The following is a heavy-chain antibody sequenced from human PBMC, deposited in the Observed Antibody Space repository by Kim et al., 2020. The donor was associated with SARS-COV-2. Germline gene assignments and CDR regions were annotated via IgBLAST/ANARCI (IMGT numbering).Heavy chain of an antibody. V-gene: IGHV3-23*01. J-gene: IGHJ3*02. CDR1: GFTFSSYA. D-gene: IGHD2-21*01. CDR3: AKAGYIVVVRDDDAFDI. Sequence: GGSLRLSCAASGFTFSSYAMSWVRQAPGKGLEWVSAISGSGGSTYYADSVKGRFTISRDNSKNTLYLQMNSLRAEDTAVYYCAKAGYIVVVRDDDAFDIWGQGTMVTVSS. CDR2: ISGSGGST.